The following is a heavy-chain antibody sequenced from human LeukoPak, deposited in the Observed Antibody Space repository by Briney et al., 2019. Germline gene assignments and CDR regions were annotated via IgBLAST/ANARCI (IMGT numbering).Heavy chain of an antibody. J-gene: IGHJ4*02. CDR3: TRRASSWSADIDY. CDR1: GLTFSCSA. CDR2: IRSKANSYAT. V-gene: IGHV3-73*01. D-gene: IGHD6-13*01. Sequence: GGSLRLSCAASGLTFSCSAMHWVRQASGKGLEWVGRIRSKANSYATAYAASVKGRFTISRDDSKNTAYLQMNSLKTEDTAVYYCTRRASSWSADIDYWGQGTLVTVSS.